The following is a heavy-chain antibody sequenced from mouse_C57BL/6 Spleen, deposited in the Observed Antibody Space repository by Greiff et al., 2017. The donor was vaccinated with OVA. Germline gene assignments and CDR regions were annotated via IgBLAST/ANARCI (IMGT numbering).Heavy chain of an antibody. CDR1: GYTFTSYW. V-gene: IGHV1-55*01. J-gene: IGHJ2*01. CDR3: ARAYYYGSSYDYDY. D-gene: IGHD1-1*01. CDR2: IYPGSGST. Sequence: QVQLQQPGAELVKPGASVQMSCKASGYTFTSYWITWVKQRPGQGLEWIGDIYPGSGSTNYNEKFKSKATLTVDTSSSTAYMQLSSLTSEDAAFYYCARAYYYGSSYDYDYWGQGTTLTVAS.